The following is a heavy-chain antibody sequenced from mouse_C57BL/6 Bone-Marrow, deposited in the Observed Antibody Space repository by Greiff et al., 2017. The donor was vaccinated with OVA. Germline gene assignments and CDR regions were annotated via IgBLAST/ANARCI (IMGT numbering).Heavy chain of an antibody. CDR1: GYTFTDYE. D-gene: IGHD1-3*01. CDR2: IDPETGGT. CDR3: TRGTPKDY. J-gene: IGHJ2*01. Sequence: VHLVESGAELVRPGASVTLSCKASGYTFTDYEMHWVKQTPVHGLEWIGAIDPETGGTAYNQKFKGKAILTADKSSSTAYMELRSLTSEDSAVYYCTRGTPKDYWGQGTTLTVSS. V-gene: IGHV1-15*01.